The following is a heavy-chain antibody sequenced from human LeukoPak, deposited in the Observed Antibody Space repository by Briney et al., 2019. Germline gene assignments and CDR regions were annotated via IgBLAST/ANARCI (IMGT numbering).Heavy chain of an antibody. CDR2: ISSTSTFI. CDR3: ARDYFDSTNYPQTYYYYYMDV. CDR1: GFTFSRHS. Sequence: GGSLRLSCAASGFTFSRHSMNWVRQAPGKRLEWVASISSTSTFIYSADSVKGRFTISRDTAENSLFLQMNSLRAEDTAIYYCARDYFDSTNYPQTYYYYYMDVWGKGTTVTVSS. D-gene: IGHD3-22*01. V-gene: IGHV3-21*01. J-gene: IGHJ6*03.